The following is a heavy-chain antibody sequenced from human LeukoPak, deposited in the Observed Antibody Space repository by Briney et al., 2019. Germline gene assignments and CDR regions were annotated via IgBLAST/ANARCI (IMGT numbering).Heavy chain of an antibody. CDR3: ARGKYNFGAYGMDL. CDR1: EFTVSDNS. CDR2: IYSGGST. Sequence: PGGSLRLSCAASEFTVSDNSMNWVRQAPGKGLEWVSIIYSGGSTDYADSVKGRFTISRDNSKNTLCLQMNSLRAEDTAVYYCARGKYNFGAYGMDLWGQGTTVTVSS. V-gene: IGHV3-53*01. D-gene: IGHD4/OR15-4a*01. J-gene: IGHJ6*02.